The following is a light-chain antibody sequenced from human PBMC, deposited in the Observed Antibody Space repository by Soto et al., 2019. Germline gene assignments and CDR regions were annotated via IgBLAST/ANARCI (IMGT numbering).Light chain of an antibody. V-gene: IGKV1-5*03. CDR2: KAS. Sequence: DIQMTQSPSTLSGSVGDRVTITCRASQTISSGLAWYQQKPGKATKLLIYKASTLKTGVPSRFSGSESGTESLITVNTVEPYDVATQCYQNSNSYAEEVGEGTKVELK. J-gene: IGKJ1*01. CDR3: QNSNSYAEE. CDR1: QTISSG.